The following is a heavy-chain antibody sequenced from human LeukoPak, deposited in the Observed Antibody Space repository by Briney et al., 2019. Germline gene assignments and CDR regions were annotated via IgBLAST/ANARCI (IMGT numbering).Heavy chain of an antibody. CDR2: IIPIFGTA. D-gene: IGHD3-16*01. Sequence: ASVKVSCKASGNSISNYAVSWVRQAPGQGFEWMGGIIPIFGTADYAQKFQGRVTITADQSTSTTYMALSSLKSEDTATYYCATRACHAGGCSSSFYYYYGLHFWGQGTTVSVSS. J-gene: IGHJ6*02. CDR3: ATRACHAGGCSSSFYYYYGLHF. V-gene: IGHV1-69*13. CDR1: GNSISNYA.